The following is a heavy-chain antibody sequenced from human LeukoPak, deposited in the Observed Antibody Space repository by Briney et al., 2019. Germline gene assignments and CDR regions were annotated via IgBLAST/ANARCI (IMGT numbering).Heavy chain of an antibody. Sequence: SAKVSCKASGGTFSSYAISWVRQAPGQGLEWMGGIIPIFGTANYAQKFQGRVTITADESTSTAYMELSSLRSEDTAVYYCARVIVRAGYYFDYWGQGTLVTVSS. CDR2: IIPIFGTA. CDR1: GGTFSSYA. CDR3: ARVIVRAGYYFDY. V-gene: IGHV1-69*13. J-gene: IGHJ4*02. D-gene: IGHD2-21*01.